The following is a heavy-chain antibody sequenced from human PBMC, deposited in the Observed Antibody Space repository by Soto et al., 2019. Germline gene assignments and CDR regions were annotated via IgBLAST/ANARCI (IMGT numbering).Heavy chain of an antibody. V-gene: IGHV4-59*01. CDR2: IYYSGST. Sequence: PSETLSLTCTVSGGSISSYYWSWIRQPPGKGLEWIGYIYYSGSTNYNPSIRSRVTILVDTSKNQFSLKLSSVTAADTAVYYCAREYMYHYDSTGYPYGYFDYWGQGTLVTVSS. D-gene: IGHD3-22*01. J-gene: IGHJ4*02. CDR1: GGSISSYY. CDR3: AREYMYHYDSTGYPYGYFDY.